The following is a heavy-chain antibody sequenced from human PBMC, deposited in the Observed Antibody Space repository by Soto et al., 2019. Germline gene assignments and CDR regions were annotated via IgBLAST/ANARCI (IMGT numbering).Heavy chain of an antibody. D-gene: IGHD3-10*01. J-gene: IGHJ4*02. CDR3: ARDRMTPNYYGSGSYPGFDY. V-gene: IGHV1-18*01. CDR2: ISAYNGNT. CDR1: GYTFTSYG. Sequence: QVQLVQSGAEVKKPGASVKVSCKASGYTFTSYGISWVRQAPGQGLEWMGWISAYNGNTNYAQKLLGRVTMTTDTATSTAYMELRSLRSDDAAVYYCARDRMTPNYYGSGSYPGFDYWGQGTLVTVSS.